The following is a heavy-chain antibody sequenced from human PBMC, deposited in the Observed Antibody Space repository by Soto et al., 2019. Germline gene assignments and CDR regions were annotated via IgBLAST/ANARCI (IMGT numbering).Heavy chain of an antibody. Sequence: EVQLVESGGGLVKPGGSLRLSCAASGFTFSTYTMNWVRQAPGKGLEWVSAISSSSSYIYYADSVKGRFTISRDNAKSSLYLQMNSLRAEDTAVYYCARVGKGTVVDADYWGQGTLVTVSS. CDR2: ISSSSSYI. J-gene: IGHJ4*02. CDR1: GFTFSTYT. CDR3: ARVGKGTVVDADY. V-gene: IGHV3-21*01. D-gene: IGHD2-15*01.